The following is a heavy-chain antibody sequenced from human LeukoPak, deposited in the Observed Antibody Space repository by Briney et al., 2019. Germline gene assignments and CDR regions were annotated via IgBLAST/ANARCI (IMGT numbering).Heavy chain of an antibody. V-gene: IGHV4-34*01. CDR1: GGSFSGYY. CDR3: ACRYPYDPYA. Sequence: SETLSLTCAVYGGSFSGYYWSWIRQPPGKGLEWIGEINHSGSTNYNPSLKSRVTISVDTSKNQFSLKLSSVTAADTAVYYCACRYPYDPYAWGKGTTVTVSS. J-gene: IGHJ6*04. D-gene: IGHD5-12*01. CDR2: INHSGST.